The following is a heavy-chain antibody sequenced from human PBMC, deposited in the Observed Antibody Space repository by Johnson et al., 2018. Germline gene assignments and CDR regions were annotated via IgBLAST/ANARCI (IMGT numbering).Heavy chain of an antibody. V-gene: IGHV3-48*02. D-gene: IGHD3-3*01. J-gene: IGHJ6*02. CDR3: ARDHRYDLDGMDV. CDR2: ISSSSSTI. CDR1: GFTFSSYS. Sequence: VQLVESGGGLVQPGGSLRLSCAASGFTFSSYSMNWVRQAPGKGLEWVSYISSSSSTIYYADSVKGRFTISRDNAKNSLYLQMNSLRDGVTAVYYCARDHRYDLDGMDVWGQGTTVTVSS.